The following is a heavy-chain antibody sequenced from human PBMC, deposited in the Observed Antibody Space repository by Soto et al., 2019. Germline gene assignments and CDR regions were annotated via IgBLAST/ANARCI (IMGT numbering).Heavy chain of an antibody. J-gene: IGHJ5*02. CDR2: IYYSGST. Sequence: SETLSLTCTVSGGSISRYYWSWIRQPPGKGLEWIGYIYYSGSTNYNPSLKSRVTISVDTSKNQFSLKLSSVTAADTAVYYCATGGGSSWSRGWFDPWGQGTLVTVS. V-gene: IGHV4-59*08. D-gene: IGHD6-13*01. CDR1: GGSISRYY. CDR3: ATGGGSSWSRGWFDP.